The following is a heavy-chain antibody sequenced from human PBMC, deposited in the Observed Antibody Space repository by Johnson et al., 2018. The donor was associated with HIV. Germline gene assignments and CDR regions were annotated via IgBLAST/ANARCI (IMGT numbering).Heavy chain of an antibody. CDR2: ISWNSGSI. Sequence: QLVESGGGLVQPGRSLRLSCAASGFTFDDYAMHWVRQAPGKGLEWVSGISWNSGSIGYADSVKGRFTISRDNAKNSLYLQMNSLRAEDTAVYYCARDDAFDIWGQGTMVTVSS. CDR1: GFTFDDYA. J-gene: IGHJ3*02. CDR3: ARDDAFDI. V-gene: IGHV3-9*01.